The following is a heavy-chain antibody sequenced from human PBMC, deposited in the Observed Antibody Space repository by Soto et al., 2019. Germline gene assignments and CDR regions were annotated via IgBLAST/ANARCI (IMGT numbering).Heavy chain of an antibody. Sequence: QVQLVESGGGVVQPGRSLRLSCAASRFTFSSYGMHWVRQAPGKGLEWVAVIWYDGSNKYYADSVKGRFTIARDKSKNTMYQQMNSLRAEDTAGYYWARDRNQPRAYGMDVWGQGTTVTVSS. CDR2: IWYDGSNK. D-gene: IGHD1-26*01. J-gene: IGHJ6*02. V-gene: IGHV3-33*01. CDR1: RFTFSSYG. CDR3: ARDRNQPRAYGMDV.